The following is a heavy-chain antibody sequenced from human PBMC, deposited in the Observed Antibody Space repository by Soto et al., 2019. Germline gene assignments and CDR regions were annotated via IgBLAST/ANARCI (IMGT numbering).Heavy chain of an antibody. V-gene: IGHV3-23*01. CDR3: AKVTSYYYDSSGFH. CDR2: ISGGGGST. CDR1: GLTFSSYA. Sequence: EVQLLESGGGLVQPGGPRSLSFAASGLTFSSYAMSWVGQAPGKGLGWVSAISGGGGSTYYAAPVKGRFTISRDNSKNTLYLQMNSLRAEDTAVYYCAKVTSYYYDSSGFHWGQGTLVTVSS. J-gene: IGHJ4*02. D-gene: IGHD3-22*01.